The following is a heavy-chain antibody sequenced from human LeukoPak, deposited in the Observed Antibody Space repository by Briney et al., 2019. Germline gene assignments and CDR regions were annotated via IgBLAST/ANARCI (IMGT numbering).Heavy chain of an antibody. CDR2: IYSSGST. CDR3: ARAVGGDGSGSL. Sequence: SETLSLTCTVSGGSISSYYWSWIRQPAGKGLEWIGLIYSSGSTNYNPSLKSRVTMSVDMSTRQISLKLSSVTAADTAVYYCARAVGGDGSGSLWGPGTLVTVSS. J-gene: IGHJ4*02. D-gene: IGHD3-10*01. CDR1: GGSISSYY. V-gene: IGHV4-4*07.